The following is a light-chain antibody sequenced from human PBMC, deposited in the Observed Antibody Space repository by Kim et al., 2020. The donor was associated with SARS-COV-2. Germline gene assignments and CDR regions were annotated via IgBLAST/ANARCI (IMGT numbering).Light chain of an antibody. CDR3: QQYNDWPLT. CDR2: YAS. CDR1: RSVSSH. J-gene: IGKJ4*01. V-gene: IGKV3-15*01. Sequence: VSPGEGVTLTCRASRSVSSHLAWYRQKPGQAPRLLIHYASTRATGVPLRFSGSGSGTEFTLTISSLQSEDFALYYCQQYNDWPLTFGGGTKVDIK.